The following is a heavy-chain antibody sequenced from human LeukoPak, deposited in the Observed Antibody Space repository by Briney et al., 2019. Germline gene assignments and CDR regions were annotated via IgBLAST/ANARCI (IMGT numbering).Heavy chain of an antibody. J-gene: IGHJ6*03. V-gene: IGHV4-61*01. CDR2: IYYSGYT. Sequence: KPSETLSLTCTVSGYSVSSGYYWSWIRQPPGKGLEWIGYIYYSGYTNYNPSLKSRVTISVDTSKNQFSLKLSSVTAADTAVYYCARTTMVRGTYYMDVWGKGTTVTISS. D-gene: IGHD3-10*01. CDR3: ARTTMVRGTYYMDV. CDR1: GYSVSSGYY.